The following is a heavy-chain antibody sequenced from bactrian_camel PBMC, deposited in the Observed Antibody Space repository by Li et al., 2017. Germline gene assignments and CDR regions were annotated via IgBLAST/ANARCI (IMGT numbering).Heavy chain of an antibody. CDR1: GVSYRRYC. D-gene: IGHD2*01. J-gene: IGHJ4*01. Sequence: HVQLVESGGGSVQAEGSLRLSCAASGVSYRRYCMAWFRQGSGKEREAVASIDSSENPQYADAVKGRFTISRDRSKNMLYLQMNSLKTEDTAVYYCAAVCGQLTHWGQGTQVTVS. CDR3: AAVCGQLTH. CDR2: IDSSENP. V-gene: IGHV3S55*01.